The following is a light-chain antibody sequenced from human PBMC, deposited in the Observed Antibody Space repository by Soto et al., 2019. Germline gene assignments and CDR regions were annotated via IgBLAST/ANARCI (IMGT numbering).Light chain of an antibody. Sequence: EIVMTQSPATLSVSPGGRATVACRASQSVSNKLAWYQQKPGQTPRLLIYDASNRATGIPARFSGSGSETDFTLTISSLEPEDFAVYYCQHRMNWPLTFGQGTRLEI. CDR3: QHRMNWPLT. V-gene: IGKV3-11*01. J-gene: IGKJ5*01. CDR1: QSVSNK. CDR2: DAS.